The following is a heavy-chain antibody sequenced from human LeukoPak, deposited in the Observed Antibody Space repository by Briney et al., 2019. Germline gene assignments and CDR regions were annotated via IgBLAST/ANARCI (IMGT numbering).Heavy chain of an antibody. CDR1: VGSISSYY. Sequence: PSETLSLTCTVSVGSISSYYWSWIRQPPWKGLEWIGYIYYSGSTNYNPSLKSRVTISVDTSKNQFSLKLSSVTAADTAVYYCARGSRYFDYWGQGTLVTVSS. CDR2: IYYSGST. V-gene: IGHV4-59*01. J-gene: IGHJ4*02. CDR3: ARGSRYFDY.